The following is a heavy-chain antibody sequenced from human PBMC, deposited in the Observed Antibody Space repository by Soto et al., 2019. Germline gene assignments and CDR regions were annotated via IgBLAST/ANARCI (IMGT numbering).Heavy chain of an antibody. CDR1: GYTFTSYD. CDR2: MNPNSGNT. V-gene: IGHV1-8*01. CDR3: ARHYDFWSGKMGGGGMDV. J-gene: IGHJ6*02. D-gene: IGHD3-3*01. Sequence: ASVKVSCKASGYTFTSYDINWVRQATGQGLEWMGWMNPNSGNTGYAQKFQGRVTMTRNTSISTAYMELSSLRSEDTAVYYCARHYDFWSGKMGGGGMDVWGQGTTVTVS.